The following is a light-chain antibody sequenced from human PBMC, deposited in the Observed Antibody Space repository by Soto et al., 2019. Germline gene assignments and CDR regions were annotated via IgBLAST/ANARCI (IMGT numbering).Light chain of an antibody. J-gene: IGLJ2*01. Sequence: QSALTQPASVSGSPGQSITISCTGSSSDVGGYNYVSWYQQHPGKAPKVMIVDVTSRTAGISTRFSGSNSGTTASLTISGLQAEDEADYYCSSYTSSGVVFGGGTQLTFL. CDR3: SSYTSSGVV. CDR1: SSDVGGYNY. CDR2: DVT. V-gene: IGLV2-14*03.